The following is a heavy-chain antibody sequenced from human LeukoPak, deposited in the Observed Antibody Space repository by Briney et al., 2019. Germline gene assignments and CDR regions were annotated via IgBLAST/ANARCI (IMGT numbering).Heavy chain of an antibody. CDR1: GGSFSSFH. CDR3: ARGNYDSRGYSNAFDI. D-gene: IGHD3-22*01. CDR2: IYYSGST. J-gene: IGHJ3*02. V-gene: IGHV4-59*01. Sequence: SETLSLTCTVSGGSFSSFHWSWIRQPPGKRLDWIGYIYYSGSTNSNPSLKSRVIISADTSKSQFSLKLSSVTAADTAMYYCARGNYDSRGYSNAFDIWGQGAMVTVSS.